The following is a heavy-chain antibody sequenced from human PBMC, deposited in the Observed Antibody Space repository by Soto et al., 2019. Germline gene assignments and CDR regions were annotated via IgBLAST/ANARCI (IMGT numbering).Heavy chain of an antibody. CDR3: ARSGYSYGSYFYYYMDV. V-gene: IGHV3-11*01. J-gene: IGHJ6*03. Sequence: PGGSLRLFCAASWFPFYDHYMTWARQAPGKGLEWVSYISSTGSIIYDADSVKGRFTVSRDNAKNSLYLQMNSLRAEDTAVYYCARSGYSYGSYFYYYMDVWVKGTTVTVSS. D-gene: IGHD5-18*01. CDR1: WFPFYDHY. CDR2: ISSTGSII.